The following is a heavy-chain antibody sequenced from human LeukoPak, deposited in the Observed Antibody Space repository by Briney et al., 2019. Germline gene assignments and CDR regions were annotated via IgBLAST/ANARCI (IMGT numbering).Heavy chain of an antibody. CDR2: ISSSGTK. Sequence: PGGSLRLSCAASGFTFSTYAMTWVRQAPGKGLEWVSCISSSGTKYYADSVKGRFTTSRDNGKSSLFLEMNSLRDEDTAVYYCARGPSSSSWSRFDPWGQGTLVTVSS. D-gene: IGHD6-13*01. CDR3: ARGPSSSSWSRFDP. V-gene: IGHV3-48*02. CDR1: GFTFSTYA. J-gene: IGHJ5*02.